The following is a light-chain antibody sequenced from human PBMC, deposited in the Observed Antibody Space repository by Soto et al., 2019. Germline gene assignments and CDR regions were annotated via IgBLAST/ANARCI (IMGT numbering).Light chain of an antibody. CDR2: EVT. V-gene: IGLV2-14*01. CDR3: SSYTKNSTLI. CDR1: SSDVGGYNY. Sequence: QSALTQPASVSGSPGQSSTISCTGTSSDVGGYNYVSWYQQHPGKAPKLIIYEVTSRPSGVSSRFSASKSGNTASLTISGLQAEDEADYYCSSYTKNSTLIFGGGTKVTVL. J-gene: IGLJ2*01.